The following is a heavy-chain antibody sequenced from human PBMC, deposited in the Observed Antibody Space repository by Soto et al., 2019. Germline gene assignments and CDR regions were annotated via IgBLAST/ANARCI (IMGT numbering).Heavy chain of an antibody. CDR2: ISAYNGNT. CDR3: ARMEVLRCLEWLPKPQDFDY. CDR1: GYTFTSYG. Sequence: ASVKVSCKASGYTFTSYGISWVRQAPGQGLEWMGWISAYNGNTNYAQKLQGRVTMTTDTSTSTAYMELRSLRSDDTAVYYCARMEVLRCLEWLPKPQDFDYWGQGTLVTVSS. D-gene: IGHD3-3*01. J-gene: IGHJ4*02. V-gene: IGHV1-18*01.